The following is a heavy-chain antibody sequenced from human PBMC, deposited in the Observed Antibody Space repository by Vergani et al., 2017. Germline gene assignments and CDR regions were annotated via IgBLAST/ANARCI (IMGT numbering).Heavy chain of an antibody. J-gene: IGHJ4*02. Sequence: QVQLQESGPGLVKPSETLSLTCTVSNYSISRGYFWGWIRRPPGKGLEWIASFHHTGMTYNNPSLKSRVTISVDTSKNQFSLKLSSVTAADTAVYYCARHITSSSWYFDYWGQGTLVTVSS. V-gene: IGHV4-38-2*02. CDR1: NYSISRGYF. CDR3: ARHITSSSWYFDY. D-gene: IGHD6-13*01. CDR2: FHHTGMT.